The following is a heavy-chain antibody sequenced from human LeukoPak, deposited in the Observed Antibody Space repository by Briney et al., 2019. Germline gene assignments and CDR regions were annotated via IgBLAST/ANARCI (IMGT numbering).Heavy chain of an antibody. CDR1: GFTFSSYW. D-gene: IGHD3-9*01. CDR3: ARALTDYPMDV. CDR2: IKQDGSEK. Sequence: GGSLRLSCAASGFTFSSYWMSWVRPAPGKGLEWVANIKQDGSEKYYVDSVKGRFTISRDNAKNSLYLQMNSLRAEDTAVYYCARALTDYPMDVWGQGTTVTVSS. V-gene: IGHV3-7*01. J-gene: IGHJ6*02.